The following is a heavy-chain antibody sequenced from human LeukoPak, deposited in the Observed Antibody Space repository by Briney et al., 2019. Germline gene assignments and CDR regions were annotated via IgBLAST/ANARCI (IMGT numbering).Heavy chain of an antibody. Sequence: SVKVSCKASGGTFSSHTISWVRQTPGQGLEWMGGITPIFGTAKYAQKFQGRVTITAVESMSTAYMELSSLRSDDTAVYYCARDPGSFLSSSGWLNWFDPWGQGTLVTVSS. V-gene: IGHV1-69*13. D-gene: IGHD6-19*01. CDR2: ITPIFGTA. CDR3: ARDPGSFLSSSGWLNWFDP. CDR1: GGTFSSHT. J-gene: IGHJ5*02.